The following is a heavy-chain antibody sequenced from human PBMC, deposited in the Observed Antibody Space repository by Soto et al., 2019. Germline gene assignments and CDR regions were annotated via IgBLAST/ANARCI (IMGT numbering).Heavy chain of an antibody. V-gene: IGHV3-15*01. Sequence: EVQLVESGGGLVKPGGSLRLSCAASGFTFSNSYMTWGRQTPGKGLEWLGRIKRKSDGETTDYAVPVKGRFTISRDNAKSTVYLQINSLKTEDTAMYYCGNGSASDIWCQGTRVTVSS. CDR3: GNGSASDI. CDR1: GFTFSNSY. D-gene: IGHD1-26*01. CDR2: IKRKSDGETT. J-gene: IGHJ3*02.